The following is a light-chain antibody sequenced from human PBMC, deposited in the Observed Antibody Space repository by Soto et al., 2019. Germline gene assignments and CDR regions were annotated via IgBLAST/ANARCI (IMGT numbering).Light chain of an antibody. V-gene: IGLV2-14*01. CDR2: EVS. CDR1: SSDVGGYNF. Sequence: QSALNQPASVSGSPGQSLAISCTGTSSDVGGYNFVSWYQQHPGKAPKLMIHEVSNRPSGVSDRFSGSKSGNTASLTISGLQADYETGYYCSSHSSYSTRVFGTGTKVTVL. CDR3: SSHSSYSTRV. J-gene: IGLJ1*01.